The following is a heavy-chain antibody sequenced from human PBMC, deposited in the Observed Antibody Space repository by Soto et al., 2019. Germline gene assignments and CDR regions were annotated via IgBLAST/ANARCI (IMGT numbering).Heavy chain of an antibody. V-gene: IGHV4-30-4*01. CDR1: GGSISSGDYY. CDR3: ARDNAVVTPHYFDY. D-gene: IGHD2-21*02. Sequence: QVQLQESGPGLVKPSQTLSLTCIVSGGSISSGDYYWSWIRQPPGKGLEWIGYIYYSGSTYYNPSLTRRVTISVDTSKNQFSLKLSSVTAADTAVYYCARDNAVVTPHYFDYWGQGTLVTVSS. J-gene: IGHJ4*02. CDR2: IYYSGST.